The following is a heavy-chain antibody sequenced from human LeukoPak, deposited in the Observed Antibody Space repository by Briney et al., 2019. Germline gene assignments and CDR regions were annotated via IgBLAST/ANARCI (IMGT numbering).Heavy chain of an antibody. D-gene: IGHD3-22*01. Sequence: ASVKVSCKASGYTFTGYYMHWVRQAPGQGLEWMGWINPNSGGTNYAQKFQGRVTMTRDMSTSTVYMELSSLRSEDTAVYYCARGYDSSGYPPAYWGQGTLVTVSS. CDR3: ARGYDSSGYPPAY. CDR2: INPNSGGT. V-gene: IGHV1-2*02. J-gene: IGHJ4*02. CDR1: GYTFTGYY.